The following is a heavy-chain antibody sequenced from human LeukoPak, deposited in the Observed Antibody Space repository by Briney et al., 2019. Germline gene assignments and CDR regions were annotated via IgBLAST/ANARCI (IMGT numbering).Heavy chain of an antibody. Sequence: PSQTLSLTSTVSAGSISSGDSYWSWIRHPPGKGLEWIGYIYYSGSTYYNPSLKSRVTISVDTSKNQFSLKLSPVTAADTAVYYCARASWRSSWYFDYWGQGTLVTVSS. D-gene: IGHD6-13*01. CDR1: AGSISSGDSY. J-gene: IGHJ4*02. CDR3: ARASWRSSWYFDY. CDR2: IYYSGST. V-gene: IGHV4-30-4*01.